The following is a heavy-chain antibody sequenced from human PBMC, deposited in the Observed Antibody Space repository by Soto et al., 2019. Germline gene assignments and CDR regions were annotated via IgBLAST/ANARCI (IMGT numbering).Heavy chain of an antibody. CDR1: GYTFTSYY. CDR2: INPSGGST. V-gene: IGHV1-46*01. CDR3: ARKYTSDGEVAGTEDGVFYY. J-gene: IGHJ4*02. D-gene: IGHD6-19*01. Sequence: QVQLVQSGAEVKKPGASVKVSCKASGYTFTSYYMHWVRQAPGQGLEWMGLINPSGGSTSYVQKFRGRVTMTREGSTSTVYMELSSLRSEDTAVYYCARKYTSDGEVAGTEDGVFYYWGQGTLVTVSS.